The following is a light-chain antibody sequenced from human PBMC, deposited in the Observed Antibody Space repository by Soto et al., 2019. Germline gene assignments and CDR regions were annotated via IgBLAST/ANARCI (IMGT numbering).Light chain of an antibody. CDR1: QRIANY. CDR3: LQHNSYPLT. V-gene: IGKV1-17*02. Sequence: IQMTQSPSAMSASVGDRVTITCRASQRIANYLNWYQHESGKAPKLLIYGASSLQNGVPPRFSGSGSGTEFTLTISNLQPEDFATYYCLQHNSYPLTFGGGTKVDVK. J-gene: IGKJ4*01. CDR2: GAS.